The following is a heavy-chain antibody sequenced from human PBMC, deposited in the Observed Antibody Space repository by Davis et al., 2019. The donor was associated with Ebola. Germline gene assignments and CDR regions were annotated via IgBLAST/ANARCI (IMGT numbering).Heavy chain of an antibody. CDR1: GYTFTSYA. V-gene: IGHV7-4-1*02. Sequence: AASVKVSCKASGYTFTSYAMNWVRQAPGQGLEWMGWINTYSGNPTYAQGFTGRFVFSLDTSVSTAYLQISSLKAADTAVYYCARGGSTSWYIGDYWGQGTLVTVSS. CDR2: INTYSGNP. CDR3: ARGGSTSWYIGDY. D-gene: IGHD6-13*01. J-gene: IGHJ4*02.